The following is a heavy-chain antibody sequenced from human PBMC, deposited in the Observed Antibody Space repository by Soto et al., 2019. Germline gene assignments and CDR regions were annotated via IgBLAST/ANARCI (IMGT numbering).Heavy chain of an antibody. J-gene: IGHJ4*02. D-gene: IGHD3-22*01. CDR1: GYTFTSYG. V-gene: IGHV1-18*01. CDR3: ARDYYNRAKFDH. Sequence: ASVKVSCKTSGYTFTSYGISWVRQAPGRGLEWLGWTSAYNGNTNYAQKFQDRVTMTTDTSTSTVYMELRSLRSDDTAVYYCARDYYNRAKFDHWGQGDMVTVSS. CDR2: TSAYNGNT.